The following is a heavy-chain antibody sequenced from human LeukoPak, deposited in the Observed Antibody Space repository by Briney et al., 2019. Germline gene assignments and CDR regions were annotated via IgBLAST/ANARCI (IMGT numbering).Heavy chain of an antibody. Sequence: SETLSLTCAVYGGSFSGYYWSWIRQPPGKGLEWIGEINHSGSTNYNPSPKSRVTISVDTSKNQFSLKLSSVTAADTAVYYCATGFDWLLSFDYWGQGTLVTVSS. CDR1: GGSFSGYY. J-gene: IGHJ4*02. CDR2: INHSGST. V-gene: IGHV4-34*01. D-gene: IGHD3-9*01. CDR3: ATGFDWLLSFDY.